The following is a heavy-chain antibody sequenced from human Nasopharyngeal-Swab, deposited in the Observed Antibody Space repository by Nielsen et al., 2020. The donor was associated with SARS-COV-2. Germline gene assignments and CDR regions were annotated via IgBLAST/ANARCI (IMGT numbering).Heavy chain of an antibody. D-gene: IGHD3-3*01. CDR1: GFTFNNYN. V-gene: IGHV3-21*01. CDR2: IRRSSSYI. J-gene: IGHJ6*02. Sequence: GESLKISCAASGFTFNNYNFNWVRQPPGKGLERASSIRRSSSYIYYADSVKGRFTISRDTAKNSLYLQMNSLRAEDTAVYYCARDGLDYDFWSAYFMDVWGQGTTVTVSS. CDR3: ARDGLDYDFWSAYFMDV.